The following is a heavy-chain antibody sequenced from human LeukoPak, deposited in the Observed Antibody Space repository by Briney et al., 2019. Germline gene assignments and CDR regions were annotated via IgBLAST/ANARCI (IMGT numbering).Heavy chain of an antibody. CDR3: ARGRRGYSYGTFDY. J-gene: IGHJ4*02. Sequence: PSETLSLTCTVSGVSISSGGYYWSWIRQHPGKGLEWIGYIYYSGSTYYNPSLKRRVTISVDTSKNRFSLKLSSVTAADTAVYYCARGRRGYSYGTFDYWGQGTLVTVSS. D-gene: IGHD5-18*01. CDR1: GVSISSGGYY. V-gene: IGHV4-31*03. CDR2: IYYSGST.